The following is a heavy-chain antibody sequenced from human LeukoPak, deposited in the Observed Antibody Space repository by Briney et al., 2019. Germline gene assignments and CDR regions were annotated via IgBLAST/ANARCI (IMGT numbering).Heavy chain of an antibody. CDR3: ARVPLV. CDR2: IYYTGST. J-gene: IGHJ1*01. CDR1: GGSISTGGYC. V-gene: IGHV4-31*03. Sequence: PSQTLSLTCTVSGGSISTGGYCWSWLRQNPGKGLEWIGYIYYTGSTYYNPSLKSRVTISVDTSKTQFSLKLTSVTATDTAVYYCARVPLVWGQGSLVTVSS.